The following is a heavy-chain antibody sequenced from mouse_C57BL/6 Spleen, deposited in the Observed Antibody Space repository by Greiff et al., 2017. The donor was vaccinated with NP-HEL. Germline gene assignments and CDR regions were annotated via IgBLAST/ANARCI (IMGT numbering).Heavy chain of an antibody. V-gene: IGHV1-53*01. Sequence: QVHVKQSGTELVKPGASVKLSCKASGYTFTSYWMHWVKQRPGQGLEWIGNINPSNGGTNYNEKFKSKATLTVDKSSSTAYMQLSSLTSEDSAVYYCAREGYDYYAMDYWGQGTSVTVSS. J-gene: IGHJ4*01. CDR2: INPSNGGT. D-gene: IGHD2-2*01. CDR3: AREGYDYYAMDY. CDR1: GYTFTSYW.